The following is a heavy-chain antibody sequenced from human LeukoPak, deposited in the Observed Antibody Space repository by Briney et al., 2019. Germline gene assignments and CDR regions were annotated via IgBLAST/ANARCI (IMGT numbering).Heavy chain of an antibody. V-gene: IGHV4-39*07. J-gene: IGHJ4*02. CDR1: GGSISSSSYY. CDR3: ARGGGRISSSSLPFDY. Sequence: SETLSLTCTVSGGSISSSSYYWGWIRQPPGKGLEWIGSIYYSGSTYYNPSLKSRVTISVDTSKNQFSLKLSSVTAADTAVYYCARGGGRISSSSLPFDYWGQGTLVTVSS. CDR2: IYYSGST. D-gene: IGHD6-6*01.